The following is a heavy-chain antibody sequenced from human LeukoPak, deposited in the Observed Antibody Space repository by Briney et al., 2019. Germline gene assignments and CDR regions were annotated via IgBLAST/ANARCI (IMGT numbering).Heavy chain of an antibody. D-gene: IGHD3-10*01. CDR1: GFTFRNYV. V-gene: IGHV3-30-3*01. CDR2: TSSDLNVK. Sequence: GGSLRLSCAASGFTFRNYVIHWVRQAPGKGLEWVAVTSSDLNVKLYADSVKGRFTISRDNSRSTLYLQMNSLRPEDTAIYYCAREGYYGSGSPPSLYFDYWGQGTMVTVSS. CDR3: AREGYYGSGSPPSLYFDY. J-gene: IGHJ4*02.